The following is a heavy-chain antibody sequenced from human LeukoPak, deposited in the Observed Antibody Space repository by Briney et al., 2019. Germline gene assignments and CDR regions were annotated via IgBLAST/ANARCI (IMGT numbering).Heavy chain of an antibody. J-gene: IGHJ4*02. V-gene: IGHV3-20*04. CDR2: INWNGGST. CDR1: GFTFDDYG. CDR3: ARDHCSSTSCWDFDY. Sequence: GGSLRLSCAASGFTFDDYGMSWVRQAPGKGLEWVSGINWNGGSTGYADSVKGRFTISRDKAKNSLYLQMNSLRAEDTALYYCARDHCSSTSCWDFDYWGQGTLVTVSS. D-gene: IGHD2-2*01.